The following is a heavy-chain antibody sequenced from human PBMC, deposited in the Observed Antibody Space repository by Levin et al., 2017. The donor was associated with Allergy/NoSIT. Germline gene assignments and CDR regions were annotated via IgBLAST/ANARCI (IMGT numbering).Heavy chain of an antibody. Sequence: GESLKISCKASGYTFTGYYMHWVRQAPGQGLEWMGWINPNSGGTNYAQKFQGRVTMTRDTSISTAYMELSRLRSDDTAVYYCARGYSGYDYVDYWGQGTLVTVSS. J-gene: IGHJ4*02. D-gene: IGHD5-12*01. CDR1: GYTFTGYY. CDR2: INPNSGGT. CDR3: ARGYSGYDYVDY. V-gene: IGHV1-2*02.